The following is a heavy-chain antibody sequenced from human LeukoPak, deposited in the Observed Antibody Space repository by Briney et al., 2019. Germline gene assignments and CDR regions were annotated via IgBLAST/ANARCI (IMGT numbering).Heavy chain of an antibody. CDR3: ARRSGITGTTDF. D-gene: IGHD1-7*01. J-gene: IGHJ4*02. V-gene: IGHV5-51*01. Sequence: GESLKISCKGSGYSFTNYWIGWVRQMPGKGLEWMGIIYPGDSNTTYSPSSQGQVTISADKSISTAYLQWSSLKASDTAIYYCARRSGITGTTDFWGQGTLVTVSS. CDR1: GYSFTNYW. CDR2: IYPGDSNT.